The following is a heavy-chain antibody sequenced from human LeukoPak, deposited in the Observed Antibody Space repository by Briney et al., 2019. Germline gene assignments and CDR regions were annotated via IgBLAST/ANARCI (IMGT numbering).Heavy chain of an antibody. Sequence: AASVKVSCKASGYTFTGYYMHWVRQAPGQGLEWMGWINPNSGSTNYAQKFQGRVTMTRDTSISTAYMELSRLRSDDTAVYYCARDTTKLRFLEWLFDYWGQGTLVTVSS. V-gene: IGHV1-2*02. CDR1: GYTFTGYY. CDR3: ARDTTKLRFLEWLFDY. CDR2: INPNSGST. D-gene: IGHD3-3*01. J-gene: IGHJ4*02.